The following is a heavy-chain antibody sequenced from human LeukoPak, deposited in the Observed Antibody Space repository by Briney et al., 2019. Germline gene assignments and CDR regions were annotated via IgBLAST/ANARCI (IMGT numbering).Heavy chain of an antibody. CDR1: GCSISSYY. V-gene: IGHV4-59*01. Sequence: SETLSLTCTVSGCSISSYYCSWIRQPPGKGLEWIGYVYYSGSTNYNPSLKSRVTISVDTSKNQFSLKLSSVTAADTAVYYCARESRSGYYNGGFDPWGQGTLVTVSS. J-gene: IGHJ5*02. CDR2: VYYSGST. D-gene: IGHD3-3*01. CDR3: ARESRSGYYNGGFDP.